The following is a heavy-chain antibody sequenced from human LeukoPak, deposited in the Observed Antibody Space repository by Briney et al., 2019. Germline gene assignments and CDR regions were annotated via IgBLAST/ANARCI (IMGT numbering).Heavy chain of an antibody. CDR3: ARGPYSSSNPAYYYFDY. J-gene: IGHJ4*02. D-gene: IGHD6-6*01. CDR1: GGSISSGSYY. CDR2: IYTSGST. Sequence: SETLSLTCTVSGGSISSGSYYWSWIRQPAGKGLEWIGRIYTSGSTNYNPSPKSRVTISVDTSKNQFSLKLSSVTAADTAVYYCARGPYSSSNPAYYYFDYWGQGTLVTVSS. V-gene: IGHV4-61*02.